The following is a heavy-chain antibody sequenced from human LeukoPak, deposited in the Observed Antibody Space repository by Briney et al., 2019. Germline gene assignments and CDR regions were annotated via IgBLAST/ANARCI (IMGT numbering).Heavy chain of an antibody. V-gene: IGHV3-7*03. Sequence: GGSLRLSCAASGFMFSSNWMSWVHLAPGKGLEWVANIKEDGTETYYVDSVKGRFTISRDNAKNSLYLQMNSLRVEDTAVYYCAKEGRSLQTYWGQGTLVTVSS. J-gene: IGHJ4*02. CDR1: GFMFSSNW. CDR3: AKEGRSLQTY. CDR2: IKEDGTET. D-gene: IGHD5-24*01.